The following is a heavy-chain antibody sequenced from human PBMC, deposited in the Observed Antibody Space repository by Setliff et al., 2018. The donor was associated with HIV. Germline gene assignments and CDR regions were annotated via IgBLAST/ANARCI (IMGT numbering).Heavy chain of an antibody. CDR3: ARGSRDILTGFLDY. CDR2: INHSGRT. V-gene: IGHV4-39*07. CDR1: GDSISSSSYY. J-gene: IGHJ4*02. Sequence: SETLSLTCSVSGDSISSSSYYWSWIRQPPGKGLEWIGEINHSGRTNYNPSLKSRVTISVDTSKNQFSLKLSSVTAADTAVYYCARGSRDILTGFLDYWGQGNLVTVSS. D-gene: IGHD3-9*01.